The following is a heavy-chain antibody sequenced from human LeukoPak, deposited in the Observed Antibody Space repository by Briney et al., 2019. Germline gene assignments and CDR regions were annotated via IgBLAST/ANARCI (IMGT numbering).Heavy chain of an antibody. CDR2: MSPNSGNT. V-gene: IGHV1-8*01. Sequence: GASAKVSCKASEYTFTSYDINWVRQATGQGLEWMGWMSPNSGNTAYAQKFQGRVTMTRNTSISTAYMELSSLRSEDTAVYYCARDIGYYYGVDVWGQGTTVTVSS. J-gene: IGHJ6*02. CDR3: ARDIGYYYGVDV. D-gene: IGHD5-12*01. CDR1: EYTFTSYD.